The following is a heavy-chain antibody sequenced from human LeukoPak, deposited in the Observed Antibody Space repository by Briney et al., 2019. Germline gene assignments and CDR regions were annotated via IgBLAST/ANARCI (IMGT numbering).Heavy chain of an antibody. CDR2: IIPIFGTA. V-gene: IGHV1-69*05. CDR3: ASMATPSSIFDY. J-gene: IGHJ4*02. D-gene: IGHD5-24*01. Sequence: SVKVSCKASGGTFSSYAISWVRQAPGQGLEWMGGIIPIFGTANYAQKLQGRVTITTHEPTSTAYMTLSSLRSEDTAVYYCASMATPSSIFDYWGQGTLVTVSS. CDR1: GGTFSSYA.